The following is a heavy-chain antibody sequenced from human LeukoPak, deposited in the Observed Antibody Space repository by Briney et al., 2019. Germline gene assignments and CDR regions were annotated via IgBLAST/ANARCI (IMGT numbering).Heavy chain of an antibody. Sequence: GASVKVSCKASGFTFTSSAMQWVRQARGRRLEWIGWIVVGSGNTNYAQKFQERVTITRDMSTSTAYMELSSLRSEDTAVYYCAVIVATMGSNYYYYYGMDVWGQGTTVTVSS. CDR1: GFTFTSSA. CDR2: IVVGSGNT. V-gene: IGHV1-58*02. D-gene: IGHD5-12*01. J-gene: IGHJ6*02. CDR3: AVIVATMGSNYYYYYGMDV.